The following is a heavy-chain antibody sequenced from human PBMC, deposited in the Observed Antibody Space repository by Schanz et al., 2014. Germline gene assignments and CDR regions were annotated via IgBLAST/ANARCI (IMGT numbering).Heavy chain of an antibody. D-gene: IGHD1-1*01. J-gene: IGHJ6*02. V-gene: IGHV4-59*01. Sequence: QVQLQESGPGLVKPSESLSLTCTVSGGSISSYYWSWIRQPPGKGLEWIGYIYYTASTNYNPSLRSRVTISADTSKNQVSLKLTSVTAADSAVYFCTRGNALDVWGQGTTVTVSS. CDR2: IYYTAST. CDR3: TRGNALDV. CDR1: GGSISSYY.